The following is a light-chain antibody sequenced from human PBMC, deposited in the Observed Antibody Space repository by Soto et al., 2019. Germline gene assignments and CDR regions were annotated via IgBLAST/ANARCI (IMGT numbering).Light chain of an antibody. CDR3: QQLNSYPRMYT. V-gene: IGKV1-9*01. Sequence: DIQLTQSPSFLSASVGDRVTITCRASQGISSYLAWYQQKPGKAPKLLIYAASTLQSGVPSRFSGSGSGTEFTLTIRSLQPEVFATYYCQQLNSYPRMYTFGQGTKLEIK. J-gene: IGKJ2*01. CDR2: AAS. CDR1: QGISSY.